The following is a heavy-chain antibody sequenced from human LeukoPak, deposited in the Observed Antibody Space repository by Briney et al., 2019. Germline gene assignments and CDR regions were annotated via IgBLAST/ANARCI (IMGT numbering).Heavy chain of an antibody. CDR3: ARDPLYRDMDV. V-gene: IGHV4-59*01. J-gene: IGHJ6*02. Sequence: SETLSLTCTVSGGSISSYHWSWIRQPPGKGLEWIGNIYYSGITNCNPSLKSRVTISLDTSKNQFSLKLSSVTAADTAVYFCARDPLYRDMDVWGQGTTVTVSS. CDR1: GGSISSYH. D-gene: IGHD1-26*01. CDR2: IYYSGIT.